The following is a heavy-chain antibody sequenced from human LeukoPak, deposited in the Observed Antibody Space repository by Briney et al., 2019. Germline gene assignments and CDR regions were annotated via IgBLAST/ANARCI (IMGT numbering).Heavy chain of an antibody. D-gene: IGHD3-10*01. Sequence: SETLSLTCTVSGGSLSSYYWSWLRQPPGKGLEWIGYIYYSGSTNYNPSLKSRVTISVDTSKNQFSLKLSSVTAADTAVYYCARDRGNWFDPWGQGTLVTVSS. V-gene: IGHV4-59*01. J-gene: IGHJ5*02. CDR3: ARDRGNWFDP. CDR1: GGSLSSYY. CDR2: IYYSGST.